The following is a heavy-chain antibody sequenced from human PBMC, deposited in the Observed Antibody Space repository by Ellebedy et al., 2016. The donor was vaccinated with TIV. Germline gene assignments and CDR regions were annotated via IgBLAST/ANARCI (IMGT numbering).Heavy chain of an antibody. CDR1: GFAFSSYW. D-gene: IGHD3-10*01. J-gene: IGHJ4*02. CDR2: VNTDGSTT. V-gene: IGHV3-74*01. Sequence: GGSLRLXCAASGFAFSSYWMHWVRQAPGKGLVWVSVVNTDGSTTIYADSVKDRFTISRDNAKNTLYLEMISLRAEDTAVYYCAWYGSGSPFWGQGTLVTVSS. CDR3: AWYGSGSPF.